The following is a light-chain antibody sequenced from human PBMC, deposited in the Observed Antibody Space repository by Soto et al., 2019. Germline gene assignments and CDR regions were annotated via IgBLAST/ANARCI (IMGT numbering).Light chain of an antibody. Sequence: DFRITHSPSPLSAPVVDRVTITFRSGQSISSYLNWYQQKPGKAPKLLIYAASSLQSGVPSRFSGSGSGTDFTLTISSLQPEDFATYYCPQSYSTLIPFGQRTRPAI. CDR1: QSISSY. V-gene: IGKV1-39*01. CDR2: AAS. CDR3: PQSYSTLIP. J-gene: IGKJ5*01.